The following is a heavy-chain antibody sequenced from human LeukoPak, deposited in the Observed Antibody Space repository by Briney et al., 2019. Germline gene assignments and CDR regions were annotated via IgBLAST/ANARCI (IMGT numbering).Heavy chain of an antibody. Sequence: GGSLRLSCAASGFTFDDYGMNWVRQAPGKGLEWVSYISRSGRTIYDADSVKGRFTISRDNAKNSLYLQMNSLRAEDTAVYYCARVYSGSWYFDLWGRGTVVTVSS. CDR2: ISRSGRTI. CDR3: ARVYSGSWYFDL. V-gene: IGHV3-48*03. J-gene: IGHJ2*01. CDR1: GFTFDDYG. D-gene: IGHD5-12*01.